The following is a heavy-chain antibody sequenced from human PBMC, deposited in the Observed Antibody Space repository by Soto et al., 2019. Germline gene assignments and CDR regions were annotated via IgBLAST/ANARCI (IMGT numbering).Heavy chain of an antibody. D-gene: IGHD5-12*01. Sequence: SETLSLTCAVYGGSFSGYYWSWIRQPPGKGLEWIGEINHSGSTNYNPSLKSRVTISVDTSKNQFSLKLSSVTAADTAVYYCASASSGSGAFDIWGQGTMVTVSS. J-gene: IGHJ3*02. V-gene: IGHV4-34*01. CDR3: ASASSGSGAFDI. CDR1: GGSFSGYY. CDR2: INHSGST.